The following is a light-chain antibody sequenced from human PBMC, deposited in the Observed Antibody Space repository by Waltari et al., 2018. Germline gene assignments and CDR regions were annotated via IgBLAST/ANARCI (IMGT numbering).Light chain of an antibody. V-gene: IGKV4-1*01. J-gene: IGKJ2*01. CDR3: HQYYTTPRT. CDR2: WAS. CDR1: QSLFYSPKNKNY. Sequence: DIEMTQSPDSLGVSLGERAPITCKSSQSLFYSPKNKNYLAWYQQNRGHTPSLLISWASTRESGVPDRFSGSGSGTYFTLTISSLQAEDVAVYYCHQYYTTPRTFGQGTKLEIK.